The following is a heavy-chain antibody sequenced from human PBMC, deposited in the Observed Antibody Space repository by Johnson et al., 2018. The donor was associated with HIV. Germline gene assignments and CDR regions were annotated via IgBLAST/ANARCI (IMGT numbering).Heavy chain of an antibody. CDR2: IRYDGSNK. V-gene: IGHV3-30*02. Sequence: QVQLVESGGGVVQPGRSLRLSCAASGFTLSSYWMHWVRQAPGKGLEWVAFIRYDGSNKYYADSVKGRFTISRDNSKNTLYLQMNSLRAEDTAVYYCAKVQGFRRAFDIWGQGTMVTVSS. J-gene: IGHJ3*02. CDR3: AKVQGFRRAFDI. CDR1: GFTLSSYW. D-gene: IGHD2-15*01.